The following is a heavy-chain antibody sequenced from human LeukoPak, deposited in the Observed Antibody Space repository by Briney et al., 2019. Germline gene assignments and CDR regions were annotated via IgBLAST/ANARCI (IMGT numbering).Heavy chain of an antibody. CDR2: IIPILGIA. CDR3: ARGYCSGGSCYFSQDFDY. V-gene: IGHV1-69*04. Sequence: SVKVSCKASGYTFTSYGISWVRQAPGQGLEWMGRIIPILGIANYAQKFQGRVTITADKSTTTAYMELSSLRSEDTAVYYCARGYCSGGSCYFSQDFDYWGQGTLVTVSS. CDR1: GYTFTSYG. J-gene: IGHJ4*02. D-gene: IGHD2-15*01.